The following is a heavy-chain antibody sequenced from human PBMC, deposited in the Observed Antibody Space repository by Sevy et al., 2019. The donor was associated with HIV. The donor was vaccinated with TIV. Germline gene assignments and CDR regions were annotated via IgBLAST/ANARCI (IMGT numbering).Heavy chain of an antibody. Sequence: GGSLRLSCAASGFTFSSYAMHWVRQAPGKGLEWVAVISYDGNNKYHADSVKDRFTISRDNSKNTLYLQMNSLRAEDTAVYYCARDGSSGGLFLKDYYNFGMDVWGQGTTVTVSS. V-gene: IGHV3-30*04. J-gene: IGHJ6*02. CDR2: ISYDGNNK. CDR3: ARDGSSGGLFLKDYYNFGMDV. D-gene: IGHD3-16*01. CDR1: GFTFSSYA.